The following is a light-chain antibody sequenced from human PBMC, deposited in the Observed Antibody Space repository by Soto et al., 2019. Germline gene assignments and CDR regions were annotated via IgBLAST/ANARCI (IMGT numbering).Light chain of an antibody. J-gene: IGKJ4*01. CDR3: QQSFGTPLT. CDR2: TAS. Sequence: DIQLTQSPSSLSARVGDRVTITCRASQNIKKYLNWYQQKPGKAPNLLIYTASSLQVGLPSRFSGSGSGTDFTLTISSLQPEDSATYYCQQSFGTPLTFGGGTKVDI. V-gene: IGKV1-39*01. CDR1: QNIKKY.